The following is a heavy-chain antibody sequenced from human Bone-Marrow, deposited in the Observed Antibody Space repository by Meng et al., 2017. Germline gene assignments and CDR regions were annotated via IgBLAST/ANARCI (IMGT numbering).Heavy chain of an antibody. V-gene: IGHV3-30*02. CDR1: GFTFSSYG. J-gene: IGHJ4*02. Sequence: GESLKISCAASGFTFSSYGMHWVRQAPGKGLEWVAVIWYDGSNKYYADSVKGRFTISRDNSKNTLYLQMNSLRAEDTAVYYCAGGPTPFGELFKAAFDYWGQGTLVTVSS. D-gene: IGHD3-10*01. CDR3: AGGPTPFGELFKAAFDY. CDR2: IWYDGSNK.